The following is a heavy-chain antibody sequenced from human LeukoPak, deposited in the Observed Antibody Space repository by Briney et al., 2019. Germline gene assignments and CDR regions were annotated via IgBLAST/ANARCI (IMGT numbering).Heavy chain of an antibody. V-gene: IGHV3-64D*06. J-gene: IGHJ5*02. D-gene: IGHD3-3*01. Sequence: QTGGSLRLSCSASGFTFSSYAMHWVRQAPGKGLEYDSAISSNGGSTYYADSVKGRFTISRDNSKNTLYLQMSSLRAEDTAVYYCVKDGEYYDFWSGYINWFDPWGQGTLVTVSS. CDR2: ISSNGGST. CDR1: GFTFSSYA. CDR3: VKDGEYYDFWSGYINWFDP.